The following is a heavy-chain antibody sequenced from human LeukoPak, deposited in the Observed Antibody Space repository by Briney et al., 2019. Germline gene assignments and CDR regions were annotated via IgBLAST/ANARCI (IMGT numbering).Heavy chain of an antibody. J-gene: IGHJ3*02. CDR3: AREGGTAMVTLNAFDI. D-gene: IGHD5-18*01. CDR2: IYYSGST. CDR1: GGSISSFY. V-gene: IGHV4-59*01. Sequence: PSETLSLTCTVSGGSISSFYWSWIRQPPGKGLEWSGYIYYSGSTNYNPSLKSRVTISVDTSKNQFSLKLSSVTAADTAVYYCAREGGTAMVTLNAFDIWGQGTMVTVSS.